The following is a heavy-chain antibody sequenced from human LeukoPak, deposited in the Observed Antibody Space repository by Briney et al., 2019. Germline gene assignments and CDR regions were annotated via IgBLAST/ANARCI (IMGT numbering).Heavy chain of an antibody. CDR2: IYHTGGT. Sequence: SETLSPTCTVSGGSFNDYFWSWIRQPPGKGLEWIGYIYHTGGTHYNPPLKSRVTMSLDTSKNQFSLKLSSVTALDTAVYFCAREDSGFQIWGQGTMVTVSS. CDR3: AREDSGFQI. CDR1: GGSFNDYF. J-gene: IGHJ3*02. V-gene: IGHV4-59*01.